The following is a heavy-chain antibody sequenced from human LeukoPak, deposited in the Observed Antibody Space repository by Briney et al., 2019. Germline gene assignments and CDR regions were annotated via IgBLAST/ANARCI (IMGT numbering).Heavy chain of an antibody. Sequence: GGSLRLSCEVSGFTFSNFEMNWVRQAPGKGLEWVSYIDFSGGTIFYADSVKGRFTISRDNSKNTLYLQMNSLRAEDTAVYYCARVTWGHSVTNDYWGQGALVTVSS. D-gene: IGHD5/OR15-5a*01. CDR3: ARVTWGHSVTNDY. CDR1: GFTFSNFE. V-gene: IGHV3-48*03. CDR2: IDFSGGTI. J-gene: IGHJ4*02.